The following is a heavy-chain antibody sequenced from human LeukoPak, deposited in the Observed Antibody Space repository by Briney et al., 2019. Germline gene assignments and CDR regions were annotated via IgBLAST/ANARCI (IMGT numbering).Heavy chain of an antibody. V-gene: IGHV3-30*18. D-gene: IGHD1-26*01. J-gene: IGHJ4*02. CDR3: AKDISGSYYYFDY. Sequence: GGSLRLSCAVSGFTFNDAWMNWVRQAPGKGLEWVAVISYDGSNKYYADSVKGRFTISRDNSKNTLYLQMNSLRAEDTAVYYCAKDISGSYYYFDYWGQGTLVTVSS. CDR2: ISYDGSNK. CDR1: GFTFNDAW.